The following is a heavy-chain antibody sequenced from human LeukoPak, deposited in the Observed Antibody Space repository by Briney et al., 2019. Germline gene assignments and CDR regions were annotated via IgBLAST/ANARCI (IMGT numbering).Heavy chain of an antibody. CDR2: INHSGST. CDR3: ARLHCSGGSCYRTYYYYYMDV. V-gene: IGHV4-34*01. CDR1: GGSFSGYY. Sequence: SETLSLTCAVYGGSFSGYYWSWIRQPPGKGLEWIGEINHSGSTNYNPSLKSRVTISVDTSKNQFSLKLSSVTAADTAVYYCARLHCSGGSCYRTYYYYYMDVWGKGTTVTISS. D-gene: IGHD2-15*01. J-gene: IGHJ6*03.